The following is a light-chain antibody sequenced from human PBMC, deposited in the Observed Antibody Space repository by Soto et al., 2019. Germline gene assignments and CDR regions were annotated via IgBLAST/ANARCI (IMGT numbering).Light chain of an antibody. CDR3: SSYAGSNNFEVV. CDR1: SGDVGGYNY. Sequence: QSALTQPPSASGSPGQSVTISCTGTSGDVGGYNYVSWYQQHPGKAPKLMIYEVSKRPSGVPDRFSGSKSGNTASLTVSGLQAEDEADYYCSSYAGSNNFEVVFGGGTKLTVL. CDR2: EVS. J-gene: IGLJ2*01. V-gene: IGLV2-8*01.